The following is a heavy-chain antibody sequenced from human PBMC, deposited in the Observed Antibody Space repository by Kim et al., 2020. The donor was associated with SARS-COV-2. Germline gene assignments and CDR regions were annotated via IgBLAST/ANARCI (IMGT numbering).Heavy chain of an antibody. CDR3: ARVDGSGTYTLDY. V-gene: IGHV3-21*06. Sequence: YYADSVTGRFTIYRDDATNSLFLQMNSLRAEDTATYYCARVDGSGTYTLDYWGQGTRVTVSS. D-gene: IGHD3-10*01. J-gene: IGHJ4*02.